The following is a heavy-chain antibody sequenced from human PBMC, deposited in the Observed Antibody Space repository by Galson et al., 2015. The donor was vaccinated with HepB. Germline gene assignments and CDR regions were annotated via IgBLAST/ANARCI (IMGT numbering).Heavy chain of an antibody. V-gene: IGHV1-3*01. D-gene: IGHD2-2*01. CDR2: INAGNGNT. CDR3: ARDGWDCSSTSCYQGVGRFDP. CDR1: GYTFTSYA. Sequence: SVKVSCKASGYTFTSYAMHWVRQAPGQRLEWMGWINAGNGNTKYSQKFQGRVTITRDTSASTAYMELSSLRSEDTAVYYCARDGWDCSSTSCYQGVGRFDPWGQGTLVTVSS. J-gene: IGHJ5*02.